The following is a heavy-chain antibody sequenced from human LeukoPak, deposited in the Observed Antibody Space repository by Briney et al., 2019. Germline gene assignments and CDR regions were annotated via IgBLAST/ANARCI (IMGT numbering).Heavy chain of an antibody. CDR2: IFYTGTA. CDR1: GGSISGYF. Sequence: SETLSLTCSVSGGSISGYFWSWIRQPPGEGLQFIGYIFYTGTASYNPSLNSRVTMSVDTSKNQFSLKLTSVTAADTAVYYCARVLAAAGNNWFDPWGQGTLVTVSS. J-gene: IGHJ5*02. D-gene: IGHD6-13*01. V-gene: IGHV4-59*12. CDR3: ARVLAAAGNNWFDP.